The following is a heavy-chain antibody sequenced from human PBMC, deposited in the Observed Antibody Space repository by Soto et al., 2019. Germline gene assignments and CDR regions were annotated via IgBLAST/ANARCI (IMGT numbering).Heavy chain of an antibody. Sequence: PAETLSITCTFSGGSISIYYWSWIRQPAGKGLEWIGRIYTSGSTNYNPSLKSRVTMSVDTSKNQFSLKLSSVTAADTAVYYCARDRNMGDFVTGPMDVWGQGTTVTVSS. J-gene: IGHJ6*02. CDR3: ARDRNMGDFVTGPMDV. CDR2: IYTSGST. CDR1: GGSISIYY. V-gene: IGHV4-4*07. D-gene: IGHD2-21*02.